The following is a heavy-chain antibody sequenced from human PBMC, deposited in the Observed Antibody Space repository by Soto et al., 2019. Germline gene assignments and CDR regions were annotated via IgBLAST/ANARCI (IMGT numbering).Heavy chain of an antibody. J-gene: IGHJ4*02. V-gene: IGHV3-20*04. CDR2: INRHGGST. CDR3: ARTPGYYGDFFDY. CDR1: GFPFDDYG. Sequence: EVQLVESGGGAVRPGGSLRLSCAASGFPFDDYGMSWVRQAPGKGLEWVSGINRHGGSTGYADSVKGRFTISRDNAKNSLHRHMNSLRAEDTAFYYCARTPGYYGDFFDYWGQGTLVTVSA. D-gene: IGHD4-17*01.